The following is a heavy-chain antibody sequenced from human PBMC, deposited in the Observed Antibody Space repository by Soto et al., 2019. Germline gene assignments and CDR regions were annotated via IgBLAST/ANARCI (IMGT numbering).Heavy chain of an antibody. J-gene: IGHJ4*02. CDR2: IYSGGST. D-gene: IGHD6-13*01. Sequence: GGSLRLSCAASGFTVSSNYMSWVRQAPGKGLEWVSVIYSGGSTYYADSVKGRFTISRDNSKNTLYLQMNSLRAEDTAVYYCARDLFLDSSSWAPLDYWGQGTLVTVSS. CDR1: GFTVSSNY. V-gene: IGHV3-66*01. CDR3: ARDLFLDSSSWAPLDY.